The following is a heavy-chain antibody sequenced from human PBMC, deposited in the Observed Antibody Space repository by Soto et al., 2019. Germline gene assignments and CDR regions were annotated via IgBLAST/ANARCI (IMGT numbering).Heavy chain of an antibody. CDR3: ARDAWQKYSSSWPFDY. Sequence: ASVKVSCKASGYTFTSYGISWVRQAPGQGLEWMGWISAYNGNTNYAQKLQGRVTMTTDTSTSTAYMELRSLRSDDTAVYYCARDAWQKYSSSWPFDYWGQGTLVTVSS. D-gene: IGHD6-13*01. CDR1: GYTFTSYG. V-gene: IGHV1-18*01. CDR2: ISAYNGNT. J-gene: IGHJ4*02.